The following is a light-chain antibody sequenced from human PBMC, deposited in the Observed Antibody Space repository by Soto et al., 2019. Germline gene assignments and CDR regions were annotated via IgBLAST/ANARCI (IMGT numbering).Light chain of an antibody. V-gene: IGKV3-20*01. CDR3: QQHDILPIT. J-gene: IGKJ5*01. CDR2: GAS. CDR1: QNLSRYF. Sequence: EVMLTQSLDTLYLYPGERASLSCLARQNLSRYFLAWYQHKPGQAPRLLSSGASRRAPGIPDRFSGAGSGTDFTLTISRLEPEDFALYYCQQHDILPITFGQGTRLEIK.